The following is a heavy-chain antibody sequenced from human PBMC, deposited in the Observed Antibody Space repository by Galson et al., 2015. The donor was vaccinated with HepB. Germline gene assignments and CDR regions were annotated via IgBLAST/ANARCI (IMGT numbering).Heavy chain of an antibody. J-gene: IGHJ4*02. CDR2: ISGSGGST. V-gene: IGHV3-23*01. CDR3: ATGTLALSGPSLY. Sequence: SLRLSCAVSGFTFSSYAMRWVRQAPGKGLEWVPVISGSGGSTYYADSVKGRFTISRDNSENTLYLQLNSLTAEDTAVYYCATGTLALSGPSLYWGQGTLVIVSS. D-gene: IGHD2-15*01. CDR1: GFTFSSYA.